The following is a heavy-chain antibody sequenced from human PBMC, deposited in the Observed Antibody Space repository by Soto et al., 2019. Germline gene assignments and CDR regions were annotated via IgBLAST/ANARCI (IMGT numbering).Heavy chain of an antibody. D-gene: IGHD3-10*01. J-gene: IGHJ5*02. CDR3: ARVILLWFGEQKVWFDP. Sequence: SETLSLTCTVSGGSISSGGYYWSWIRQHPGKGLEWIGYIYYSGSTYYNPSLKSRVTISVDTSKNQFSLKLSSVTAADTAVYYCARVILLWFGEQKVWFDPWGQGTLVTVSS. CDR2: IYYSGST. V-gene: IGHV4-31*03. CDR1: GGSISSGGYY.